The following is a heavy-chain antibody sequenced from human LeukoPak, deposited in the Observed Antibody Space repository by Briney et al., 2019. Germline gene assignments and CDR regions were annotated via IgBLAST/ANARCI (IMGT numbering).Heavy chain of an antibody. Sequence: PGGSLRLSCAASGFTFSSYEMNWVRQAPGKGLEWVSYISSSGSSIYSADSVKGRFTISRDNAKNSLYLLLNSLRAEDTAVYYCARDLGSCSGGECDYFDYWGQGTLVTVSS. CDR3: ARDLGSCSGGECDYFDY. D-gene: IGHD2-15*01. CDR2: ISSSGSSI. V-gene: IGHV3-48*03. CDR1: GFTFSSYE. J-gene: IGHJ4*02.